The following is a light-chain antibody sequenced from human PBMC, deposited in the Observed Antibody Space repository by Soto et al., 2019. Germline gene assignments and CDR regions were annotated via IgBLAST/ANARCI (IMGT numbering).Light chain of an antibody. V-gene: IGLV2-14*01. CDR2: EVS. CDR3: SSYTSSSTL. CDR1: SSDVGGYNY. Sequence: QAASVSGSPGQSITISCTGTSSDVGGYNYVSWYQQHPGKAPKLMIYEVSNRPSGVSNRFSGSKSGNTASLTISGLQAEDEADYYCSSYTSSSTLFGTGTKVTVL. J-gene: IGLJ1*01.